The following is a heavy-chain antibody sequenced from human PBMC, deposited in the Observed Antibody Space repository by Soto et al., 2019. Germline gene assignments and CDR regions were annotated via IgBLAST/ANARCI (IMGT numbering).Heavy chain of an antibody. Sequence: GGSLRLSCAASGFTFSSYGMHWVRQAPGKGLEWVAVISHDGSNKYFADSVKGRFTISRDNSQNTLYLQMNSLRAEDTAVYYCARRSSSWYFDYWGQGTLVTVSS. CDR1: GFTFSSYG. CDR2: ISHDGSNK. V-gene: IGHV3-30*03. D-gene: IGHD6-13*01. J-gene: IGHJ4*02. CDR3: ARRSSSWYFDY.